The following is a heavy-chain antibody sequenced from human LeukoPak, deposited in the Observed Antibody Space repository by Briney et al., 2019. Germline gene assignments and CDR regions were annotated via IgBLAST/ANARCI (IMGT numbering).Heavy chain of an antibody. CDR1: GGSIISISYY. CDR3: ARHENGDNYFDN. CDR2: IYYSGNP. J-gene: IGHJ4*02. V-gene: IGHV4-39*01. Sequence: KPSDTLSLTCTVSGGSIISISYYWGWIRQPPGRGLEWIGNIYYSGNPYYNPSLKSRVTISVDTSKNQFSLKLSSVTAADTAVYYCARHENGDNYFDNWGQGTLVSVSA. D-gene: IGHD3-10*01.